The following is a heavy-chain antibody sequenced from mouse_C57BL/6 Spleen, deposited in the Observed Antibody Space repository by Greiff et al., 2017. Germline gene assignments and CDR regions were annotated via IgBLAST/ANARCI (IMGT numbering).Heavy chain of an antibody. V-gene: IGHV1-76*01. J-gene: IGHJ3*01. CDR3: ARSYAGSWLAY. CDR1: GYTFTDYY. Sequence: QVLLKQSGAELVRPGASVKLSCKASGYTFTDYYINWVKQRPGQGLEWIARIYPGSGNTYYNEKFKGKATLTAEKSSSTAYMQLSSLTSEDSAVYFCARSYAGSWLAYWGQGTLVTVSA. CDR2: IYPGSGNT. D-gene: IGHD6-5*01.